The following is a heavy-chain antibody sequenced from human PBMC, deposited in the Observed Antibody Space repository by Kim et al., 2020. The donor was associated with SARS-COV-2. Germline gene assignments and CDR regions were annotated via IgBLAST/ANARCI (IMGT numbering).Heavy chain of an antibody. V-gene: IGHV3-11*06. CDR3: ARHYRVYAFYYYYGMDV. CDR2: ISSSSSYT. CDR1: GFTFSDYY. J-gene: IGHJ6*02. D-gene: IGHD2-8*01. Sequence: GGSLRLSCAASGFTFSDYYMSWIRQAPGKGLEWVSYISSSSSYTNYADSVKGRFTISRDNAKNSLYLQMNSLRAEDTAVYYCARHYRVYAFYYYYGMDVWGQGTTVTVSS.